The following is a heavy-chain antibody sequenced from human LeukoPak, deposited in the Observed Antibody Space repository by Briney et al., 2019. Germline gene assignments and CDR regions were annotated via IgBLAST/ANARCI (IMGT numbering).Heavy chain of an antibody. CDR3: ARDHTIFGVVKNDY. CDR1: GFTFSSYS. D-gene: IGHD3-3*01. Sequence: GGSLRLSCAASGFTFSSYSMNWVRQAPGKGLEWVSYISSSSSTIYYADSVKGRFTISRDNAKNSLYLQMNSLRAEDTAVYYCARDHTIFGVVKNDYWGQGDLVTVSS. CDR2: ISSSSSTI. J-gene: IGHJ4*02. V-gene: IGHV3-48*04.